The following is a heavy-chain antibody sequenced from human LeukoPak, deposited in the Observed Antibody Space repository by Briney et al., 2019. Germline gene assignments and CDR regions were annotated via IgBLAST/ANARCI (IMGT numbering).Heavy chain of an antibody. CDR1: GYTFTNYA. J-gene: IGHJ4*02. CDR2: INAGDGNT. CDR3: ARGIWTGRTNYYFDN. Sequence: ASVKISCPASGYTFTNYAIHWVRLAPGQGLEWMGWINAGDGNTKYSQKFQGRVVITRDKSATTAYMELSSLRSEDTAVYHCARGIWTGRTNYYFDNWGQGTLVTVSS. D-gene: IGHD3/OR15-3a*01. V-gene: IGHV1-3*01.